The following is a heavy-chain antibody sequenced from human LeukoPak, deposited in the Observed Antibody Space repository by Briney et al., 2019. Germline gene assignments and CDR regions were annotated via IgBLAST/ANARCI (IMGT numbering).Heavy chain of an antibody. CDR3: ARDRTGYSSGWFDP. CDR1: GFTFSSYW. D-gene: IGHD6-19*01. V-gene: IGHV3-7*01. Sequence: PGGSLRLSCAASGFTFSSYWMSWVRQAPGKGLEWVANIKQDGSETYHVDSVKGRFTISRDNAKNSLYLQMNSLRAEDTAVYYCARDRTGYSSGWFDPWGQGTLVTVSS. J-gene: IGHJ5*02. CDR2: IKQDGSET.